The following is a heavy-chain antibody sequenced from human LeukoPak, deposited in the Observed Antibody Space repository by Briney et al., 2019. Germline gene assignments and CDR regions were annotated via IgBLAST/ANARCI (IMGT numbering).Heavy chain of an antibody. CDR1: GYTFTGYY. CDR2: INPNSGGT. CDR3: ARDAVDIVATIGTYYFDY. Sequence: ASVKVSCKASGYTFTGYYMHWVRQAPGQGLEWMGWINPNSGGTNYAQKFQGWVTMTRDTSISTAYMELSRLRSDDTAVYYCARDAVDIVATIGTYYFDYWGQGTLVTVSS. J-gene: IGHJ4*02. V-gene: IGHV1-2*04. D-gene: IGHD5-12*01.